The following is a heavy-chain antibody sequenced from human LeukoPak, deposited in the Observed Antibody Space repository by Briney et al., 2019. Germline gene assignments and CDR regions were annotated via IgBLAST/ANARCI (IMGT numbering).Heavy chain of an antibody. CDR2: ITSTSSSTV. V-gene: IGHV3-48*04. CDR1: GFVFSGYT. Sequence: GGSLRLSCAASGFVFSGYTMNWVRQTPGKGLECISYITSTSSSTVYYADSVKGRFTISRDNAKNSLYLQMNSLRAEDTAVYYCARGVRGGSTGYYFDYWGQGTLVTVSS. CDR3: ARGVRGGSTGYYFDY. J-gene: IGHJ4*02. D-gene: IGHD1-26*01.